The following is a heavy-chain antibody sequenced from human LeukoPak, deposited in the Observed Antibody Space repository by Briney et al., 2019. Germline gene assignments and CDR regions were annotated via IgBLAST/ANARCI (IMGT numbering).Heavy chain of an antibody. CDR1: GFTFRNYW. CDR2: IKQDGSEK. Sequence: GGSLRLSCTASGFTFRNYWMSWVRQAPGKGLEWVANIKQDGSEKYYVDSVKGRFTISRDNAKNSLYLQMNSLRAEDTAVYYCAREDGSGRRQDYWGQGTLVTVSS. D-gene: IGHD3-10*01. V-gene: IGHV3-7*01. CDR3: AREDGSGRRQDY. J-gene: IGHJ4*02.